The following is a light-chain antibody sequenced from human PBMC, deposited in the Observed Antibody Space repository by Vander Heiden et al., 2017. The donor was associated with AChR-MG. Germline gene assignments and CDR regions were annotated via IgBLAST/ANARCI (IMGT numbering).Light chain of an antibody. V-gene: IGLV3-1*01. CDR1: KLGDQY. CDR3: QEWDSSTLV. Sequence: SYELTHPPSVSVSPGPTARIPCLGDKLGDQYVSWYQQTPGQSPVLVIYQDAKWPAGIPERPTGSKSWNTATLTIGGTDLMDEAYYYCQEWDSSTLVFGGGTKLTVL. CDR2: QDA. J-gene: IGLJ2*01.